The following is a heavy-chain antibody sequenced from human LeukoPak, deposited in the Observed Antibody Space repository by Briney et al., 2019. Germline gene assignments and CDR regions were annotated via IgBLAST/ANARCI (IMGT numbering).Heavy chain of an antibody. Sequence: PSETLSLTCAVSGYSISSGFYWGWIRQPPGKGLEWIGSIYHSGSTYYNPSLKSRVTISVDTSKNQFSLKLSSVTAADTAVYYCARGYPMVRGNFCDYWGQGTLVTDSS. CDR2: IYHSGST. V-gene: IGHV4-38-2*01. CDR1: GYSISSGFY. J-gene: IGHJ4*02. CDR3: ARGYPMVRGNFCDY. D-gene: IGHD3-10*01.